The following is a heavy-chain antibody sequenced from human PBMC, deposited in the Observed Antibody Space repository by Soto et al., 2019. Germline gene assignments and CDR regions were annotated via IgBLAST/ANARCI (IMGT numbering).Heavy chain of an antibody. CDR2: ISSNGNST. D-gene: IGHD2-15*01. CDR1: GFTFSSYA. Sequence: GGSLRLSCAASGFTFSSYAMHWVRQAPGKGLEYVSGISSNGNSTYHAKSVKGRFTISRDNSENTLYLQMGSLRAEDMAVYYCARPGYCSGGSCSRLGYWGQGTLVTVSS. CDR3: ARPGYCSGGSCSRLGY. J-gene: IGHJ4*02. V-gene: IGHV3-64*01.